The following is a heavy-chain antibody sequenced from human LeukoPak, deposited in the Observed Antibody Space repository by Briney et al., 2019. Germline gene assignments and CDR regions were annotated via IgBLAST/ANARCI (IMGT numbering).Heavy chain of an antibody. CDR1: GYTFTSYG. Sequence: GASVKVSCKASGYTFTSYGISWVRQAPGQGLEWMGWISAYNGNTNYAQKLQGRVTMTTDTSTSTAYMELRSLRSDDTAVYYCARYNSRYFDLRRDFDYWGQGTLVTVSS. CDR3: ARYNSRYFDLRRDFDY. D-gene: IGHD3-9*01. CDR2: ISAYNGNT. J-gene: IGHJ4*02. V-gene: IGHV1-18*01.